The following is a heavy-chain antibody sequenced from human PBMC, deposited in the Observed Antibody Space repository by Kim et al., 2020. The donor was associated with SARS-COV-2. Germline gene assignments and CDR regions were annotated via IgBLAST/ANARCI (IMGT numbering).Heavy chain of an antibody. V-gene: IGHV3-48*02. D-gene: IGHD4-17*01. CDR3: ARDYYGDYALDS. Sequence: GVSLRLSCAASGFTFNIYSMNWVRQAPGKGLEWVSYISSSGSTIYYADSVKGRFTISRDNAKSSLFLQMNTLRDEDSAIYYCARDYYGDYALDSWGQGT. J-gene: IGHJ1*01. CDR2: ISSSGSTI. CDR1: GFTFNIYS.